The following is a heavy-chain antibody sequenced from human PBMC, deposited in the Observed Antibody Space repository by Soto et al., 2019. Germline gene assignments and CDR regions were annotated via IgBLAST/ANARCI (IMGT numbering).Heavy chain of an antibody. CDR1: GFTFSSYA. Sequence: GGSLRLSCAASGFTFSSYAMSWVRQAPGKGLEWVSAISGSGGSTYYADSVKGRFTISRDNSKNTLYLQMNSLRAEDTAVYYCAKDLFLGYCSGGSCYSMRSEYFQHWGQGTLVTVSS. CDR3: AKDLFLGYCSGGSCYSMRSEYFQH. J-gene: IGHJ1*01. D-gene: IGHD2-15*01. CDR2: ISGSGGST. V-gene: IGHV3-23*01.